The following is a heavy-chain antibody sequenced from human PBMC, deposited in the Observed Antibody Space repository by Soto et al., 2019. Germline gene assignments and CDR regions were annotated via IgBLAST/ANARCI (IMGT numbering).Heavy chain of an antibody. V-gene: IGHV1-69*02. CDR2: IIPILGIA. J-gene: IGHJ5*02. CDR3: ARSLHDHLIPIVRGESFPFGP. CDR1: GGTFRSYT. Sequence: QVQLVQSGAEVKKPGSSVKVSCKASGGTFRSYTISWVRQAPGQGLEWMGRIIPILGIANYAQKFQGRVTITADKSTSTGYMELSSLRSEYTAVYYCARSLHDHLIPIVRGESFPFGPWGQGTLVTVSS. D-gene: IGHD3-10*01.